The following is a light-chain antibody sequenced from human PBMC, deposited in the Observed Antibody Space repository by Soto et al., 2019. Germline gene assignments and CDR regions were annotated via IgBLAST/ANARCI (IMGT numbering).Light chain of an antibody. CDR3: CSYAGSSTYVV. V-gene: IGLV2-23*01. CDR1: SSDLESYNF. CDR2: EAS. Sequence: QSALTQPASVSGSPGQSITISCTGTSSDLESYNFVSWYQQHPGKAPKLMIYEASKRPSGVSHRFSGSKSGNTASLTISGLQSEDEADYYCCSYAGSSTYVVFGGGTKLTVL. J-gene: IGLJ2*01.